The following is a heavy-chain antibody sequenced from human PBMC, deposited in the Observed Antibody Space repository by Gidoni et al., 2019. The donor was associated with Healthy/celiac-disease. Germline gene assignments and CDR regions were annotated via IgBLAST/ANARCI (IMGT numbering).Heavy chain of an antibody. V-gene: IGHV4-34*01. CDR2: INHSGST. CDR3: ARGRRARGVGARGAFDI. D-gene: IGHD1-26*01. J-gene: IGHJ3*02. Sequence: QVQLQQWGAGLLKPSETLSLTCAVYGGSFRGYYWGWIRQPPGKGLEWIGEINHSGSTNYNPSLKSRVTISVDTSKNQFSLKLSSVTAADTAVYYCARGRRARGVGARGAFDIWGQGTMVTVSS. CDR1: GGSFRGYY.